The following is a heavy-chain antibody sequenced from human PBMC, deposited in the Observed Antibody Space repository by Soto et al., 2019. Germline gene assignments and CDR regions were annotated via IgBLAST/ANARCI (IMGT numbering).Heavy chain of an antibody. D-gene: IGHD2-15*01. Sequence: VKVSCKASGGTFSSYAISWVRQAPGQGLEWMGGIIPIFGTANYAQKFQGRVTITADKSTSTAYMVLSSLRSEDTAVYYCASHEGGGSSAKFDYWGQGTPVTVSS. V-gene: IGHV1-69*06. CDR2: IIPIFGTA. CDR3: ASHEGGGSSAKFDY. CDR1: GGTFSSYA. J-gene: IGHJ4*02.